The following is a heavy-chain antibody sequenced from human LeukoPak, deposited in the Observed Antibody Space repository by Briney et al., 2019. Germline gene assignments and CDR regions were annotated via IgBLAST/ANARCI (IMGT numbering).Heavy chain of an antibody. V-gene: IGHV4-31*03. CDR2: ISYSGGT. Sequence: SQTLSLTCTVSGVSISSDGYYWSWVRQHPEKGLVWIGYISYSGGTLYNPSLNSRVAISIDTSKNQFSLRLRSVTAADTAVYYCAEDRGLVGERYSYQFYGMDVWGQGTAVTVSS. D-gene: IGHD3-9*01. CDR3: AEDRGLVGERYSYQFYGMDV. CDR1: GVSISSDGYY. J-gene: IGHJ6*01.